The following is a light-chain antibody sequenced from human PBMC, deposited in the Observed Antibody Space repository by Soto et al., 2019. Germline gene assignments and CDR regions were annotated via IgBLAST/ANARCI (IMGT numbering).Light chain of an antibody. CDR1: QIISRW. CDR3: KQYSRYSRT. CDR2: DAS. Sequence: DIQMTQSPSTLSASLGDRVTITCRASQIISRWLAWYQQRPGKAPKLLMYDASTLESGVPSRFSGSGSGTEFTLTISSLQPDDIATYYCKQYSRYSRTFGQGTKVEVK. V-gene: IGKV1-5*01. J-gene: IGKJ1*01.